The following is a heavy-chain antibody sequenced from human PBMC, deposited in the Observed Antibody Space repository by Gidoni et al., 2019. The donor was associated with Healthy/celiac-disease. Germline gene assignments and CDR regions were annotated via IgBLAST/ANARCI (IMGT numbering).Heavy chain of an antibody. CDR1: GFTLRSYS. Sequence: EVQLVESGGGLVKPGGSLRLSWAAPGFTLRSYSMNWVRQAPGKGLEWVSSISSSSSYIYYADSVKGRFTISRDNAKNSLYLQMNSLRAEDTAVYYCARDRYDSSGYKNWFDPWGQGTLVTVSS. CDR2: ISSSSSYI. J-gene: IGHJ5*02. CDR3: ARDRYDSSGYKNWFDP. V-gene: IGHV3-21*01. D-gene: IGHD3-22*01.